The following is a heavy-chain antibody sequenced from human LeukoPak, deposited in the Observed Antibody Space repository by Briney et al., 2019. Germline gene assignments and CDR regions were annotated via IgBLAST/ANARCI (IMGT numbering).Heavy chain of an antibody. CDR2: IYYSGST. Sequence: SETLSLTCTVSGGSISSYYWSWIRQPPGKGLEWIGYIYYSGSTNYNPSLKSRVTISVDTSKNQFSLKLSSVTAADTAVYYCARGTYDFWSGYHYGNDYWGQGTLVTVSS. J-gene: IGHJ4*02. CDR1: GGSISSYY. CDR3: ARGTYDFWSGYHYGNDY. D-gene: IGHD3-3*01. V-gene: IGHV4-59*01.